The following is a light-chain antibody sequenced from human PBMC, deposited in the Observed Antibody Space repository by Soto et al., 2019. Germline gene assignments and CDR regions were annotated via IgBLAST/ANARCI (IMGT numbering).Light chain of an antibody. Sequence: IQMTQSPSTLSASVLDIVTITFLASETINIWLAWYQQKPGKAPKLLIYKASTLRSGVPSRFSGSGSGTEFTLTISSLQPDDFATYYCQHYNSYSEAFGQGTKVDIK. CDR3: QHYNSYSEA. CDR1: ETINIW. J-gene: IGKJ1*01. CDR2: KAS. V-gene: IGKV1-5*03.